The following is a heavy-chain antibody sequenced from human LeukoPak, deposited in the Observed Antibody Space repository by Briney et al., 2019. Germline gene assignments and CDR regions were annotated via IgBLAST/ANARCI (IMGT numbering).Heavy chain of an antibody. CDR2: ISGSGDTT. J-gene: IGHJ4*02. CDR1: GFTFSSYG. CDR3: TKISGDWR. V-gene: IGHV3-23*01. D-gene: IGHD2-21*01. Sequence: GGSLRLSCAASGFTFSSYGMNWVRQAPGKGLEWVLGISGSGDTTYYADSVKGRFTISRDNSKNTLYLQMNSLRAEDTAVYYCTKISGDWRWGRGTLVTVSS.